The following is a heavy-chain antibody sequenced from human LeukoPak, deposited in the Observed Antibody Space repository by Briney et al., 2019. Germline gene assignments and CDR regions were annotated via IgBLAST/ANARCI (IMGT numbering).Heavy chain of an antibody. CDR3: ARAGPPAFDP. CDR2: ISYSGSTT. CDR1: GFTFSTYA. J-gene: IGHJ5*02. Sequence: GGSLRLSCAASGFTFSTYAMSWVRQAPGKGLEWVSYISYSGSTTSYADSVKGRFTISRDNAKNSLYLQMNSLRAEDTAVYYCARAGPPAFDPWGQGTLVTVSS. V-gene: IGHV3-48*03.